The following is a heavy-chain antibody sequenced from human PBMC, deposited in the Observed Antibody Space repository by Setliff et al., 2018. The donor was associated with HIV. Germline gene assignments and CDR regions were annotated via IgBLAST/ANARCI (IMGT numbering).Heavy chain of an antibody. V-gene: IGHV4-59*01. CDR3: ARNPCSGGSCPDAFDI. J-gene: IGHJ3*02. CDR1: GGSISSYY. D-gene: IGHD2-15*01. CDR2: IYYSGST. Sequence: SETLSLTCTVSGGSISSYYWSWIRQPPGKGLEWIGYIYYSGSTNYNPSLKSRVAISVDTSKNQFSLKLSSVTAADTAVYYCARNPCSGGSCPDAFDIWGQGTMVTVSS.